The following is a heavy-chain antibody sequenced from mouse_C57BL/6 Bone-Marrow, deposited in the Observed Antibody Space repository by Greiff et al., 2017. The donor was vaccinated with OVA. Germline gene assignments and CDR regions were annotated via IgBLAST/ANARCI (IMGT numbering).Heavy chain of an antibody. CDR2: IHPNSGST. CDR3: ARKGIYYGNYVPFAY. CDR1: GYTFTSYW. D-gene: IGHD2-1*01. J-gene: IGHJ3*01. V-gene: IGHV1-64*01. Sequence: VQLQQPGAELVKPGASVKLSCKASGYTFTSYWMHWVKQRPGQGLEWIGMIHPNSGSTNYNEKFKSKATLTVDKSSSTAYMQLSSLTSEDSAVYYCARKGIYYGNYVPFAYWGQGTLVTVSA.